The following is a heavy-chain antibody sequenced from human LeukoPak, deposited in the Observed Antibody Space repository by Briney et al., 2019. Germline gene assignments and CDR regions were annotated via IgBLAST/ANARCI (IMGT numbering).Heavy chain of an antibody. CDR3: ARLLDYDDSGDPVTFDI. V-gene: IGHV4-59*01. CDR1: GGSISNNY. Sequence: PSETLSLTCTVSGGSISNNYWSWIRQPPGKGLEWIAFIHDTGRIRYNPSLQSRVTISRDTSKSHFSLKLSSLRAADTAVYYCARLLDYDDSGDPVTFDIWGQGTMVTVS. J-gene: IGHJ3*02. D-gene: IGHD3-22*01. CDR2: IHDTGRI.